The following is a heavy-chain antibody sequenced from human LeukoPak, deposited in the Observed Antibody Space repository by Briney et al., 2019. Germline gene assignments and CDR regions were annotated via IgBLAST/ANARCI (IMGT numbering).Heavy chain of an antibody. CDR3: ARKKGSYGDYAPLGY. Sequence: SVKVSCKASGYTFTSYAISWVRQAPGQGLEWMGGIIPIFGTANYAQKFQGRVTITADKSTSTAYMELSSLRSEDTAVYYCARKKGSYGDYAPLGYWGQGTLVTVSS. D-gene: IGHD4-17*01. J-gene: IGHJ4*02. V-gene: IGHV1-69*06. CDR2: IIPIFGTA. CDR1: GYTFTSYA.